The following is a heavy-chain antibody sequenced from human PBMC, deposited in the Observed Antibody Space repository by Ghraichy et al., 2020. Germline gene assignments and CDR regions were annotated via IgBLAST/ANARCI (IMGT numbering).Heavy chain of an antibody. CDR3: VRDRDYAFDM. J-gene: IGHJ3*02. D-gene: IGHD3/OR15-3a*01. Sequence: GALRLSCAASGFTFSSYSMNWVRQAPGKGLEWISYIWGNSDTKTYADSVMGRFTISRDNAKNSLYLQIHSLKDEDTAVYHCVRDRDYAFDMWGQGTMVIVSS. CDR1: GFTFSSYS. V-gene: IGHV3-48*02. CDR2: IWGNSDTK.